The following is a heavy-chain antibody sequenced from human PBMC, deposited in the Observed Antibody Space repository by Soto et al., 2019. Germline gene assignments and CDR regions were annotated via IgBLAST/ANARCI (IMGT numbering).Heavy chain of an antibody. Sequence: SETPSLTCTVSGGSISSYYWSWIRQPPGKGLEWIGYIYYSGSTNYNPSLKSRVTISVDTSKNQFSLKLSSVTAADTAVYYCAISGYDYYYYGMDVWGQGTTVTVSS. D-gene: IGHD5-12*01. V-gene: IGHV4-59*01. CDR3: AISGYDYYYYGMDV. J-gene: IGHJ6*02. CDR2: IYYSGST. CDR1: GGSISSYY.